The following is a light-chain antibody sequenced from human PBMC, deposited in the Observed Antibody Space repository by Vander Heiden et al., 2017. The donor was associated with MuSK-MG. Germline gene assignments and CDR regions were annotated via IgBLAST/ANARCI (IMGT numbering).Light chain of an antibody. CDR3: QAWDSSTVV. J-gene: IGLJ2*01. CDR1: KLGDKY. Sequence: SYELTQPPPFSVSPGQTASITCSGDKLGDKYACWYQQKPGQSPVLVIYQDSKRPSGIPERFSGSNSGNTATLTISGTQAMDEADYYCQAWDSSTVVFGGGTKLTVL. V-gene: IGLV3-1*01. CDR2: QDS.